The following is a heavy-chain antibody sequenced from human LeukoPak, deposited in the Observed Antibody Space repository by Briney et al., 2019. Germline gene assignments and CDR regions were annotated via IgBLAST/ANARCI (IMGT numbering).Heavy chain of an antibody. D-gene: IGHD3-3*01. CDR3: ARGPITYDFWSGSYLDY. CDR1: GFTFSSYA. J-gene: IGHJ4*02. V-gene: IGHV3-23*01. Sequence: GGSLRLSCAASGFTFSSYAMSWVRQAPGKGLEWASAISGSGGSTYYADSVKGRFTISRDNSKNTLYLQMNSLRAEDTAVYYCARGPITYDFWSGSYLDYWGQGTLVTVSS. CDR2: ISGSGGST.